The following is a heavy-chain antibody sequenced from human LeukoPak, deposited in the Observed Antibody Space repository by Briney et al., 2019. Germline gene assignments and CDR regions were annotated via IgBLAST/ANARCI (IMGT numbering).Heavy chain of an antibody. V-gene: IGHV1-69*13. D-gene: IGHD3-3*01. Sequence: SVKVSCKASGGTFISYAISWVRQAPGQGLEWMGGIIPIFGTANYAQKFQGRVTITADESTSTAYMELSSLRSEDTAVYYCARDLYYDFWSGYYSWGQGTLVTVSS. CDR3: ARDLYYDFWSGYYS. CDR1: GGTFISYA. CDR2: IIPIFGTA. J-gene: IGHJ5*02.